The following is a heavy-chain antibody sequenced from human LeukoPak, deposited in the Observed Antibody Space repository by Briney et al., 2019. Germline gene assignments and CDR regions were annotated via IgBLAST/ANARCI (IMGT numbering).Heavy chain of an antibody. Sequence: GESLQISCEGSGYSFTNYWIGWVRQMPGKGLEWMGTIYPGDSDTRYSPSFQGQVSILADKSINTAYLHFSSLKASDSAMYYCTRQTGSSRYSGSYCYWGQGTLVTVSS. CDR1: GYSFTNYW. CDR2: IYPGDSDT. J-gene: IGHJ4*02. V-gene: IGHV5-51*01. D-gene: IGHD1-26*01. CDR3: TRQTGSSRYSGSYCY.